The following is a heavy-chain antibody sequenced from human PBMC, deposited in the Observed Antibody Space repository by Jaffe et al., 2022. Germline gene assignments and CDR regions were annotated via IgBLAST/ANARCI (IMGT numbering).Heavy chain of an antibody. CDR3: ARREGARGYCSSTSCYERWFDP. CDR1: GGSISSSSYY. Sequence: QLQLQESGPGLVKPSETLSLTCTVSGGSISSSSYYWGWIRQPPGKGLEWIGSIYYSGSTYYNPSLKSRVTISVDTSKNQFSLKLSSVTAADTAVYYCARREGARGYCSSTSCYERWFDPWGQGTLVTVSS. D-gene: IGHD2-2*01. J-gene: IGHJ5*02. CDR2: IYYSGST. V-gene: IGHV4-39*01.